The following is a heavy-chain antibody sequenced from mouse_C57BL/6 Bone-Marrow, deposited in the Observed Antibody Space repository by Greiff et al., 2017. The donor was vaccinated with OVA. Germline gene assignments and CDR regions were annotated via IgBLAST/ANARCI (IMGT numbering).Heavy chain of an antibody. CDR2: ITSDGGST. Sequence: EVKLVESGGGLVQPGESLKLSCESNEYEFPSHDMSWVRQTPEKRLELVAAITSDGGSTYYPDTMERRFIISRDNTKKTLYLQMSSLRSEDTALYYCARQGPDYAMDYWGQGTSVTVSS. CDR1: EYEFPSHD. J-gene: IGHJ4*01. CDR3: ARQGPDYAMDY. V-gene: IGHV5-2*01.